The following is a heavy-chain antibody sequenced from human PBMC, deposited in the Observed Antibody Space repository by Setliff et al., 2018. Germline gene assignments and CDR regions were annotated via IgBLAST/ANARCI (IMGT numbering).Heavy chain of an antibody. V-gene: IGHV3-11*04. CDR2: ISGSGNTV. CDR3: ARDGVFYAMDL. Sequence: GGSLRLSCAASGFTFTNYAMTWIRQAPGKGLEWVSAISGSGNTVYYADSVRGRFTISRDNTKNSLYLQMNSLRAEDSAVYYCARDGVFYAMDLWGQGTTVTVSS. J-gene: IGHJ6*02. D-gene: IGHD3-10*01. CDR1: GFTFTNYA.